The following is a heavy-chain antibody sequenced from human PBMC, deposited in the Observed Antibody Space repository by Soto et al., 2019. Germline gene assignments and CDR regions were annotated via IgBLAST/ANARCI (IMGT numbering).Heavy chain of an antibody. CDR1: GFTFSSYA. V-gene: IGHV3-23*01. CDR3: AKEGSGYALWDYYYMDV. D-gene: IGHD3-3*01. Sequence: GGSLRLSCAASGFTFSSYAMSWVRQAPGKGLEWVSAISGSGGSTYYADSVKGRFTISRDNSKNTLYLQMNSLRAEDTAVYYCAKEGSGYALWDYYYMDVWGKGTTVTVSS. J-gene: IGHJ6*03. CDR2: ISGSGGST.